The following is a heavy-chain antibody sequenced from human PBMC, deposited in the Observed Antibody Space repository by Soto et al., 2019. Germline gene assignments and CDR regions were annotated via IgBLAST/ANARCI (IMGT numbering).Heavy chain of an antibody. CDR2: ISAYNGNT. CDR1: GYTFTSYG. CDR3: ARDPEQDIVVVPAAIPSSYYYYYGMDV. D-gene: IGHD2-2*02. V-gene: IGHV1-18*04. J-gene: IGHJ6*02. Sequence: ASVKVSCKASGYTFTSYGISWVRQAPGQGLEWMGWISAYNGNTNYAQKLQGRVTMTTDTSTSTAYMELRSLRSDDTAVYYCARDPEQDIVVVPAAIPSSYYYYYGMDVWGQGTTVTVSS.